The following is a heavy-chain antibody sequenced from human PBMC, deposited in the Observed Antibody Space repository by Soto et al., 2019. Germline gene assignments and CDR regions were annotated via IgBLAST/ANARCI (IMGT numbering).Heavy chain of an antibody. CDR3: AKARAYCGGDCYDAFDI. V-gene: IGHV3-23*01. D-gene: IGHD2-21*01. CDR2: ISGSGGST. J-gene: IGHJ3*02. CDR1: GFTFSSYA. Sequence: GGSLRLSCAASGFTFSSYAMSWVRQVPGKGLEWVSAISGSGGSTYYAASVKGRFTISRDNSKNTLYLQMNNLRAEDTAVYYCAKARAYCGGDCYDAFDIWGQGTMVTVSS.